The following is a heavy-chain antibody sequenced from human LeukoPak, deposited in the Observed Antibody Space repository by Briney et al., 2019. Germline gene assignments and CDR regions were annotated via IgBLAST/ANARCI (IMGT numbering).Heavy chain of an antibody. CDR3: AKAGSIKFDY. CDR2: ISSSSSTI. J-gene: IGHJ4*02. CDR1: GFTFSSYS. V-gene: IGHV3-48*01. D-gene: IGHD1-26*01. Sequence: PGGSLRLSCAASGFTFSSYSMNWVRQAPGKGLEWVSYISSSSSTIYYADSVKGRFTISRDNSKNTLYLQMNNLRAEDTAVYYCAKAGSIKFDYWGQGTLVTVSS.